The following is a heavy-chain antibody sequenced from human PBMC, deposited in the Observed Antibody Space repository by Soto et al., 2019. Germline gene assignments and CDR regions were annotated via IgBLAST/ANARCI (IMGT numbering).Heavy chain of an antibody. J-gene: IGHJ4*02. D-gene: IGHD2-2*02. V-gene: IGHV4-59*01. CDR1: GGSISSYY. CDR3: GRADRYPWYYFDY. Sequence: SETLSLTCTVSGGSISSYYWSWIRQPPGKGLEWIGYIYYSGSTTYNPSLQSRVTISVDTSKNQFSLKLRSVTAAGTAVYYCGRADRYPWYYFDYWGQGTLVTVSS. CDR2: IYYSGST.